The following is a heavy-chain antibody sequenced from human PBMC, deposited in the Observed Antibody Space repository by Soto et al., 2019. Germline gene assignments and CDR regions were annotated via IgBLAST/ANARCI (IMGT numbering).Heavy chain of an antibody. Sequence: SVKVSCKTSGGTFSTYSIVWVRQAPGEGLEWMGGIIPIFGTANYAQKFQDRVTITADKSTNTAFMELSSLKSEDTAMYYCASSSGNNYGVGTNYYFDYWGQGTLVTVSS. CDR2: IIPIFGTA. V-gene: IGHV1-69*06. CDR3: ASSSGNNYGVGTNYYFDY. J-gene: IGHJ4*02. CDR1: GGTFSTYS. D-gene: IGHD1-26*01.